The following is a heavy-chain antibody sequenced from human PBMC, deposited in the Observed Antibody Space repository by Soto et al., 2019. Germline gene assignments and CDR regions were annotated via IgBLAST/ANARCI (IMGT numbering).Heavy chain of an antibody. CDR2: IRGDLVTT. J-gene: IGHJ4*02. CDR3: VKEGKMGVEGFDF. D-gene: IGHD1-26*01. Sequence: GGSLRLSCAPSGFTFSDHAMHWVRQPPGEGLEWVSGIRGDLVTTPYADSVKGRFTISRDNSKNTLYLQMNSLRAEDTGIYYCVKEGKMGVEGFDFWGQGTLVTVSS. V-gene: IGHV3-23*01. CDR1: GFTFSDHA.